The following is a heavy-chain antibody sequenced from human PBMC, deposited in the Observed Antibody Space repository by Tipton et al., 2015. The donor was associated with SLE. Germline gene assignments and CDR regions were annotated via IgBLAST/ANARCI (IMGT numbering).Heavy chain of an antibody. Sequence: TLSLTCTVSGGSIISNSFYWGWVRQPPGKELEWIGSIYYSGNTYYNPSLKSRVTISVDTFKHQFSLRLTSVTAAHSAVYYCARDGPVDVIAVSFDHLGPGTLVTVS. CDR1: GGSIISNSFY. CDR2: IYYSGNT. D-gene: IGHD3-22*01. V-gene: IGHV4-39*07. CDR3: ARDGPVDVIAVSFDH. J-gene: IGHJ4*02.